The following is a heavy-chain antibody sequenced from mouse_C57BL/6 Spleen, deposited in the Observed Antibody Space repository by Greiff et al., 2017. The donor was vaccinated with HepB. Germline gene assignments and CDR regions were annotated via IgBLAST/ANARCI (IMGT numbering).Heavy chain of an antibody. CDR1: GYTFTDYY. V-gene: IGHV1-76*01. Sequence: VQGVESGAELVRPGASVKLSCKASGYTFTDYYINWVKQRPGQGLEWIARIYPGSGNTYYNEKFKGKATLTAEKSSSTAYMQRSSLTSEDAAVYFWARGDYYGSAGCAYWGQGTLVTVSA. CDR3: ARGDYYGSAGCAY. D-gene: IGHD1-1*01. J-gene: IGHJ3*01. CDR2: IYPGSGNT.